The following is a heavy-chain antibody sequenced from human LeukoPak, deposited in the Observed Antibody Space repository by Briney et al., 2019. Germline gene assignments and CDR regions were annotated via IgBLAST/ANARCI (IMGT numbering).Heavy chain of an antibody. Sequence: GEPLKISCKGSGYSCTSYWIGWGRQMPGKGLEWMGIIYPGDSDTRYSPSLQGQVTISADKTISTAYLQWRSLKASDTAMYTSARHILPGGSGSNWFDPWGQGTLVTVSS. CDR3: ARHILPGGSGSNWFDP. V-gene: IGHV5-51*01. J-gene: IGHJ5*02. CDR2: IYPGDSDT. CDR1: GYSCTSYW. D-gene: IGHD6-19*01.